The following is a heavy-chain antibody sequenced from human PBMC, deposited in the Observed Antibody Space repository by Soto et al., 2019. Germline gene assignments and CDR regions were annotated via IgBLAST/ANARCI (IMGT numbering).Heavy chain of an antibody. CDR1: GGTFDSNA. D-gene: IGHD2-2*01. J-gene: IGHJ3*02. CDR2: IIPIFGTI. V-gene: IGHV1-69*12. Sequence: QVQLVQSGTEVRKPGSSVKVSCKASGGTFDSNAISWVRLAPGQGLEWMGGIIPIFGTINNAQKFQDRVTITADESANIVYMELSSLRSEDTAIYYWAREGLTLGPGAVGGAFDIWGQGTLVTVSS. CDR3: AREGLTLGPGAVGGAFDI.